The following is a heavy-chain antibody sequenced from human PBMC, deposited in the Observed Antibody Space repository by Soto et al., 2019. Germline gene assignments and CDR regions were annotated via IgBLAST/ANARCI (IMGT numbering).Heavy chain of an antibody. V-gene: IGHV4-39*01. CDR2: IYYSGST. Sequence: QLQLQESGPGLVKPSETLSLTCTVSGGSISSSSYYWGWIRQPPGKGLEWIGSIYYSGSTYYNPSLKSRVTIAVDTSKNQFSLTLSSVTAAGTAVYYCARPLSGAYYGYIWGSYRFDYSGQGTLVTVSS. J-gene: IGHJ4*02. CDR3: ARPLSGAYYGYIWGSYRFDY. CDR1: GGSISSSSYY. D-gene: IGHD3-16*02.